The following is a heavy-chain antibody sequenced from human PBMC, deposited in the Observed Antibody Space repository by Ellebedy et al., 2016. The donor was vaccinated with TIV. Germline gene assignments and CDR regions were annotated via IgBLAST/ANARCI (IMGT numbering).Heavy chain of an antibody. CDR2: LTSGGQT. CDR1: GFTVSNNS. CDR3: AQLWFGVYYGTDV. J-gene: IGHJ6*02. Sequence: GESLKISCAASGFTVSNNSMTWVRQAPGKRPACVSVLTSGGQTDYADSVKGRCTISRENSKNTMYLQMNNLRGEDTGIYYCAQLWFGVYYGTDVWGQGTTVTVSS. V-gene: IGHV3-66*01. D-gene: IGHD3-10*01.